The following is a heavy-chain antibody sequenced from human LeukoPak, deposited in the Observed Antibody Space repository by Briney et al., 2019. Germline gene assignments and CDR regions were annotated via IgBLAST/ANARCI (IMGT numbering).Heavy chain of an antibody. V-gene: IGHV1-2*06. CDR2: INVKSGAT. CDR1: GYTFIDYY. D-gene: IGHD6-19*01. CDR3: ARVGRESSTGWLDY. Sequence: ASVKVSCKASGYTFIDYYFSWVRQAPGQGPEWMGRINVKSGATDYAQKFQGRVTVTRDTSISTAYMELSSLRSDDTAVYYCARVGRESSTGWLDYWGQGTLVTVSS. J-gene: IGHJ4*02.